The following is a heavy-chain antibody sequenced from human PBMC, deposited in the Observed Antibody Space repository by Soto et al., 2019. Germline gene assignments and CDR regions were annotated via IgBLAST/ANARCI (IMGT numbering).Heavy chain of an antibody. CDR2: IYYGGST. D-gene: IGHD3-10*01. J-gene: IGHJ4*02. Sequence: SETLSLTCTVSGGSISSYYWSWIRQPPGKGLEWIGYIYYGGSTNYNPSLKSRVTISVDTSKNQFSLKLSSVTAADTAVYYCATALVRFGELLFDYWGQGTLVTVS. CDR3: ATALVRFGELLFDY. V-gene: IGHV4-59*01. CDR1: GGSISSYY.